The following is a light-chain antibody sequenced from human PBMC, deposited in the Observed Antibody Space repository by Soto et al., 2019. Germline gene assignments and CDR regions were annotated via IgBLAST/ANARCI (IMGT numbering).Light chain of an antibody. CDR3: QQYENLPT. CDR2: DAS. Sequence: DIHMTQSPSSLSSSXGDRXTXXXQASQNNNNYLNWYQQKPGRAPKLLIYDASNLEAGVPSRFRGSGSGTDFTFTISRLQPEDIATYYCQQYENLPTFGQGTRLEIK. J-gene: IGKJ5*01. CDR1: QNNNNY. V-gene: IGKV1-33*01.